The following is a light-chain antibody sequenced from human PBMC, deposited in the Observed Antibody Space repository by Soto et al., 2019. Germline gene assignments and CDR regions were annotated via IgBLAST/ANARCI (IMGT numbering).Light chain of an antibody. CDR2: ATS. Sequence: DIQMTESPSSLSSSVLDRFTITFLASQSISSYLNWYQQKPGKAPNLLIYATSNLKSGVPSRFSGSGSGTDFTLTITSLQPEDFATYYCQQTYTSRFTFGPGTKVDIK. V-gene: IGKV1-39*01. CDR1: QSISSY. CDR3: QQTYTSRFT. J-gene: IGKJ3*01.